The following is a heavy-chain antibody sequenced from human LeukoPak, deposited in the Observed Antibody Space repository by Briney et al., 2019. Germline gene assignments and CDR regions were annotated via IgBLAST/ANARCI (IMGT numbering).Heavy chain of an antibody. D-gene: IGHD2-15*01. CDR3: ARASDCSGGSCPISY. Sequence: SVKVSCKASGYTFTSYDINWVRQATGQGLEWMGRIIPIFGTANYAQKFQGRVTITTDESTSTAYMELSSLRSEDTAVYYCARASDCSGGSCPISYWGQGTLVTVSS. J-gene: IGHJ4*02. V-gene: IGHV1-69*05. CDR1: GYTFTSYD. CDR2: IIPIFGTA.